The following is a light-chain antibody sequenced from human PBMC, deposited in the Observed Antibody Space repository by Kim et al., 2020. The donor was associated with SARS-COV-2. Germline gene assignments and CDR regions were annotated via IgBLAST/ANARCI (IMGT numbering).Light chain of an antibody. CDR3: QAWDSTTVI. Sequence: SYELTQPPSVSVSPGQTASITCSGDKLGDKYACWYQQKPGQSPVLVIYEDTQRPSGIPERFSGSKSGDTATLTIGGTQAMDEADYYCQAWDSTTVIFGGGTQLTGL. V-gene: IGLV3-1*01. CDR2: EDT. J-gene: IGLJ2*01. CDR1: KLGDKY.